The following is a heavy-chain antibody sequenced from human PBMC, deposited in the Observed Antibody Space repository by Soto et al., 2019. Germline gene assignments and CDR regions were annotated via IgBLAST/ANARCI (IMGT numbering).Heavy chain of an antibody. Sequence: QVQLVESGGGVVQPGRSLRLSCAASGFTFSSYGMHWVRQAPGKGLEWVAVIWYDGSNKYYADSVKGRFTIFRDNSKNTLYLQMNSLRAEDTAVYYCARDTRPSYYYGSGIPDYWGQGTLVTVSS. CDR2: IWYDGSNK. D-gene: IGHD3-10*01. CDR3: ARDTRPSYYYGSGIPDY. V-gene: IGHV3-33*01. CDR1: GFTFSSYG. J-gene: IGHJ4*02.